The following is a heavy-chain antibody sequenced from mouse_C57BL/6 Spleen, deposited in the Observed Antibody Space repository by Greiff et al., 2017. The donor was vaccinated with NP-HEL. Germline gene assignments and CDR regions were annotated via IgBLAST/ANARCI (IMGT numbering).Heavy chain of an antibody. D-gene: IGHD2-1*01. CDR3: AREGGNYEKGAMDY. J-gene: IGHJ4*01. V-gene: IGHV5-4*01. CDR1: GFTFSSYA. CDR2: ISDGGSYT. Sequence: DVHLVESGGGLVKPGGSLKLSCAASGFTFSSYAMSWVRQTPEKRLEWVATISDGGSYTYYPDNVKGRFTISRDNAKNNLYLQMSHLKSEDTAMYYCAREGGNYEKGAMDYWGQGTSVTVSS.